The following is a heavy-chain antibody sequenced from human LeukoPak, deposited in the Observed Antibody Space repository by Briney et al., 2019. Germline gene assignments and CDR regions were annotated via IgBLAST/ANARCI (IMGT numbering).Heavy chain of an antibody. Sequence: GGSLRLSCTASGFAFSFFAMSWLRQPPGKGLEWVSTINANSGATSYAASVRGRFTISRDNSKNKLYLQLNSLRAEDTAVYYCAKVPYYDILTGYFTGPYFDYWGQGTLVTVSS. CDR2: INANSGAT. V-gene: IGHV3-23*01. CDR1: GFAFSFFA. CDR3: AKVPYYDILTGYFTGPYFDY. J-gene: IGHJ4*02. D-gene: IGHD3-9*01.